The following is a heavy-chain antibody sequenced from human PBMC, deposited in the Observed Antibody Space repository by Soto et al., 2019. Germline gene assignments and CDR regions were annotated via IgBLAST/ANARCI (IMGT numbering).Heavy chain of an antibody. CDR2: IYYSGST. Sequence: QVQLQESGPGLVKPSETLSLTCTVSGGSVSSGSYYWCWIRQPPGKGLGWIGFIYYSGSTNYNPPLKSRVTISVDTSKNQFSLKLSSVTAADTAVYYCASVTRTCISTSCYRYYYGMDVWGQGTTVTVSS. CDR3: ASVTRTCISTSCYRYYYGMDV. J-gene: IGHJ6*02. D-gene: IGHD2-2*02. V-gene: IGHV4-61*01. CDR1: GGSVSSGSYY.